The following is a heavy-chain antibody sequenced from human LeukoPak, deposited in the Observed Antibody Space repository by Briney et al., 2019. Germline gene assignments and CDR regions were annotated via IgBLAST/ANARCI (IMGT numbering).Heavy chain of an antibody. Sequence: SETLSLTCTVSGASISSYYWSWIRQAPGKGLEWIGYIYYSGTTNYNPSLKSRVTISLDTSSNRFSLKLSSVTAADTAVYYCAGSPFSTGWYARFDPWGQGTLVTVSS. CDR2: IYYSGTT. D-gene: IGHD6-19*01. J-gene: IGHJ5*02. CDR3: AGSPFSTGWYARFDP. CDR1: GASISSYY. V-gene: IGHV4-59*01.